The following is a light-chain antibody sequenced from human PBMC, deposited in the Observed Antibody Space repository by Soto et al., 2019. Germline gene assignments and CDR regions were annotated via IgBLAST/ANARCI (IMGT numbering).Light chain of an antibody. CDR1: QSVSNN. Sequence: EIVSTQSPGTLSLSAGERATLSCRASQSVSNNYLAWYQQKPGQAPRLLIYGASNRATGIPDRFSGSGSGTEFTLTISSLQSEDFAVYYCQQYNNWSFGQGTRLEIK. J-gene: IGKJ5*01. CDR2: GAS. V-gene: IGKV3D-15*01. CDR3: QQYNNWS.